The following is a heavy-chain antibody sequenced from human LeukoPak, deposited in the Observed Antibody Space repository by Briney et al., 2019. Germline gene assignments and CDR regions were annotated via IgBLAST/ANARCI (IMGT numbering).Heavy chain of an antibody. Sequence: SETLSLTCIVSGGXISNYYWNWIRQPPGKGLKWIGFIYYTGSTNYNPSLKSRVTISVDTSKNQFSLKLSSVTAADTAVYYCARDFSTFYWYLDLWGRGTLVTVSS. D-gene: IGHD6-13*01. V-gene: IGHV4-59*01. J-gene: IGHJ2*01. CDR1: GGXISNYY. CDR2: IYYTGST. CDR3: ARDFSTFYWYLDL.